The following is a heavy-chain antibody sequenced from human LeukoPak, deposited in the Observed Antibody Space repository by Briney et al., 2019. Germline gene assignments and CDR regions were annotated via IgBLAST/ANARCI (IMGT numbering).Heavy chain of an antibody. CDR2: IKQDGSEK. D-gene: IGHD3-22*01. CDR3: ARDPYDSNSYGAFDI. V-gene: IGHV3-7*01. J-gene: IGHJ3*02. Sequence: PGGSLRLSCAASGFTFSSSWMTWVRQAPGKGLEWVANIKQDGSEKYYVDSVKGRFTMSRDNAKNSLFLQMNSLRAEDTAMYYCARDPYDSNSYGAFDIWGQGTMVTVSS. CDR1: GFTFSSSW.